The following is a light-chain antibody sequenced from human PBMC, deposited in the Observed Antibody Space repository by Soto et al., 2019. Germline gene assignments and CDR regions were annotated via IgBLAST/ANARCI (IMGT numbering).Light chain of an antibody. CDR3: QHSYNMPIA. J-gene: IGKJ5*01. CDR2: AAS. V-gene: IGKV1-39*01. CDR1: QSISSY. Sequence: DIQMTQSPSSLSASVGDRVTITCRASQSISSYLNWYQQKPGKAPKLLIYAASSLQSGVPSRFSGSGSGTDFTLTISSLQPEDFATYYCQHSYNMPIAFGQGTRLEIK.